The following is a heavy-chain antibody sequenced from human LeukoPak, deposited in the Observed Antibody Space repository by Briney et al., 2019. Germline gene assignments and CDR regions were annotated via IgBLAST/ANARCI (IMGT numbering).Heavy chain of an antibody. CDR1: GGSFSGYY. CDR2: INHSGST. Sequence: KTSEILSLTCAVYGGSFSGYYWSWIRQPPGKGLEWIGEINHSGSTNYNPSLKSRVTISVDTSKNQFSLKLSSVTAADTAVYYCARGRLWPELFDYWGQGTLVTVSS. CDR3: ARGRLWPELFDY. D-gene: IGHD5-18*01. V-gene: IGHV4-34*01. J-gene: IGHJ4*02.